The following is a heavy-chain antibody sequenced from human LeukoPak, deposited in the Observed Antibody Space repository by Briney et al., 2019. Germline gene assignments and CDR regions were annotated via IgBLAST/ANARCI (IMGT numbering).Heavy chain of an antibody. Sequence: GGSLRLPCAASGFTFSNYAMSWVRQAPGKGLEWVSAICGSGANTYYADSVKGRFTISRDNSKNTLYLQMNSLRAEDTAVYYCAKDLGNYGDYVGWFDPWGQGTLVTVSS. J-gene: IGHJ5*02. CDR3: AKDLGNYGDYVGWFDP. CDR2: ICGSGANT. V-gene: IGHV3-23*01. D-gene: IGHD4-23*01. CDR1: GFTFSNYA.